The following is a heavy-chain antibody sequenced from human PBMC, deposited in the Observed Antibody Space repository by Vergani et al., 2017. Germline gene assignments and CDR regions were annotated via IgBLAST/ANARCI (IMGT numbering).Heavy chain of an antibody. CDR3: AYYYDSSGYYYEVGPFDY. Sequence: QVQLVQSGAEVKKPGSSVKVSCKASGGTFSSYAISWVRQAPGQGLEWMGGIIPIFGTANYAQKFQGRVTITADESTSTAYMELSSLRSEDTAVYYCAYYYDSSGYYYEVGPFDYWGQGTLVTVSS. D-gene: IGHD3-22*01. J-gene: IGHJ4*02. V-gene: IGHV1-69*12. CDR1: GGTFSSYA. CDR2: IIPIFGTA.